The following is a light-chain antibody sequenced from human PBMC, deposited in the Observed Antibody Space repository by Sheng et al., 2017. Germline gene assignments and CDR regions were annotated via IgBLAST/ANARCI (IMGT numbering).Light chain of an antibody. CDR3: QQYNSYSPWT. CDR2: GAS. V-gene: IGKV1-9*01. J-gene: IGKJ1*01. Sequence: QLTQSPSSLSASVGDRVIITCRASQGISTYLAWYQQKPEKAPNLLIYGASTLQSGVPSRFSGSGSGTDFTLTISSLQPDDFATYYCQQYNSYSPWTFGQGTKVEIK. CDR1: QGISTY.